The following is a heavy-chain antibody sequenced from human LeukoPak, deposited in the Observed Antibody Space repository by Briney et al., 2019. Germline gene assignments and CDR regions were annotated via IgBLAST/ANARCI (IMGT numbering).Heavy chain of an antibody. CDR2: INHSGKT. CDR1: GGSRSPYY. V-gene: IGHV4-34*01. D-gene: IGHD4-23*01. CDR3: ARDGGSSKYWFDL. J-gene: IGHJ5*02. Sequence: SETLSLTCAVYGGSRSPYYWSCFRQPPGKGLEWIAEINHSGKTNYSPSLKSRVAISIDTSKKQFSLEVRSVTAADTAVYYCARDGGSSKYWFDLCGQGTLVTVSS.